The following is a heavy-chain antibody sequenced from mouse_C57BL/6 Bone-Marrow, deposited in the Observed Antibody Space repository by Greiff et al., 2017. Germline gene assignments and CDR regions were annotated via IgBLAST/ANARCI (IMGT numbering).Heavy chain of an antibody. Sequence: EVKLVESGGGLVKPGGSLKLSCAASGFTFSSYAMSWVRQTPEKRLEWVATISDGGSYTYYPDNVKGRFTISRDNAKNNLYLQMSHLKSEDTAMYYCAGGNGGFAYWGQGTLVTVSA. D-gene: IGHD2-1*01. CDR2: ISDGGSYT. CDR1: GFTFSSYA. V-gene: IGHV5-4*03. CDR3: AGGNGGFAY. J-gene: IGHJ3*01.